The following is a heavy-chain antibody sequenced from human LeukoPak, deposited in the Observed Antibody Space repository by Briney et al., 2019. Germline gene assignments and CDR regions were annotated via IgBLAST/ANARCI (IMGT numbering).Heavy chain of an antibody. D-gene: IGHD3-3*01. V-gene: IGHV3-9*01. CDR2: ISWNSGSI. Sequence: GGSLRLSCAASGFTFDDYAMHWVRQAPGKGLEWVSGISWNSGSIGYADSVKGRFTISRDNAKNSLYLQMNSLRAEDTALYYCAKDTQITIFGSFDIWGQGTMVTVSS. CDR1: GFTFDDYA. J-gene: IGHJ3*02. CDR3: AKDTQITIFGSFDI.